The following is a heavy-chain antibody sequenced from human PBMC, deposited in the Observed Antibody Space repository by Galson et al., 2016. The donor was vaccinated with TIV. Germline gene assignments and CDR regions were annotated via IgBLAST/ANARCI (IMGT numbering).Heavy chain of an antibody. V-gene: IGHV3-23*01. CDR3: AQEVSTVPYGIDL. CDR2: ISASGSHT. D-gene: IGHD5/OR15-5a*01. J-gene: IGHJ6*02. Sequence: SLRLSCAPSGFTIGTYAMSWVRQAPGKGLAWVSAISASGSHTFYAGSAKGRFTLSRDNSRNTLYLQMNGLRPEDKAVYYCAQEVSTVPYGIDLWGQGTTVTVSS. CDR1: GFTIGTYA.